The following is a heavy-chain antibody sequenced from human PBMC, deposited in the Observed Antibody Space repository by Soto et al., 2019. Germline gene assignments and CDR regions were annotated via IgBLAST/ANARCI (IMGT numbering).Heavy chain of an antibody. CDR2: ISSSSSYI. CDR3: ARDLVELSDAFDI. Sequence: PGGSLRLSCAASGFTFSSYSMNWVRQAPGKGLEWVSSISSSSSYIYYADSVKGRFTISRDNAKNSLYLQMNGLRAEGTAVYYCARDLVELSDAFDIWGQGTMVTVSS. CDR1: GFTFSSYS. J-gene: IGHJ3*02. V-gene: IGHV3-21*01. D-gene: IGHD1-7*01.